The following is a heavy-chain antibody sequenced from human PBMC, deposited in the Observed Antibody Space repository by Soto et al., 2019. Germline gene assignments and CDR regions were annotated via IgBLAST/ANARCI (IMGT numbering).Heavy chain of an antibody. CDR3: ARHKGGPIAVAGTDAFDI. V-gene: IGHV4-59*08. D-gene: IGHD6-19*01. CDR1: GGSISSYY. J-gene: IGHJ3*02. CDR2: IYYSGST. Sequence: SETLSLTCTVSGGSISSYYWSWIRQPPGKGLEWIGYIYYSGSTNYNPSLKSRVTISVDTSKNQFSLKLSSVTAADTAVYYCARHKGGPIAVAGTDAFDIWGQGTMVTVS.